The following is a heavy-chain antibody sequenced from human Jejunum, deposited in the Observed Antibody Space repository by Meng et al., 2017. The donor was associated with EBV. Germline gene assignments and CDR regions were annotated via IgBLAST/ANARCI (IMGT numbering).Heavy chain of an antibody. Sequence: HVARQGARRGMGQPVENRSLAGTVSGGSVNSGNVYWSWIRQPSGKGLEWIGYIYYSGSTNYIPSLKSRVTISLDTSKNQFSLKLSSVTAADTAVYYCAGLRYSGYDRAFDYWGQGALVTVSS. V-gene: IGHV4-61*01. CDR2: IYYSGST. D-gene: IGHD5-12*01. CDR1: GGSVNSGNVY. CDR3: AGLRYSGYDRAFDY. J-gene: IGHJ4*02.